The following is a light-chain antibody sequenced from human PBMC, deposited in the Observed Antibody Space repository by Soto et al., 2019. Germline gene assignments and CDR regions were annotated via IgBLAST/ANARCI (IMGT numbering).Light chain of an antibody. Sequence: HLTHSPFFLSASVRHRVPPTSRASQGINSYLAWYQQKPGKAPKLLIYAASTLQAGVTSRFSGDGSGTEFTLTISSLQPEDFATYFCQQLHTYPRTFGGGTKVDIK. J-gene: IGKJ4*01. CDR2: AAS. CDR1: QGINSY. V-gene: IGKV1-9*01. CDR3: QQLHTYPRT.